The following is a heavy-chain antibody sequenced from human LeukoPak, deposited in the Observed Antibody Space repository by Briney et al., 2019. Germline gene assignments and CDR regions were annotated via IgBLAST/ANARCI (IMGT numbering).Heavy chain of an antibody. CDR1: GGTYSSYA. CDR3: ARDGRYYYDSSGPHGMDV. V-gene: IGHV1-69*05. D-gene: IGHD3-22*01. CDR2: IIPIFGTA. J-gene: IGHJ6*02. Sequence: GASVKVSCKASGGTYSSYAISWVRQAPGQGLEWMGGIIPIFGTANYAQKLQGRVTMTTDTSTSTAYMELRSLRSDDTAVYYCARDGRYYYDSSGPHGMDVWGQGTTVTVPS.